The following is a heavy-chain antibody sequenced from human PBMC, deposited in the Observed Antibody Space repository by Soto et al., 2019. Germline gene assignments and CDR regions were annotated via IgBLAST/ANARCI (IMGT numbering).Heavy chain of an antibody. V-gene: IGHV1-18*01. D-gene: IGHD3-3*01. CDR1: GYTFTSYG. J-gene: IGHJ4*02. CDR3: ARDPGLRFLEWLLY. Sequence: ASVKVSCKASGYTFTSYGISWVRQAPGQGLEWMGWISAYNGNTNYAQKLQGRVTMTTDTSTSTAYMELRSLRSDDTAVYYCARDPGLRFLEWLLYWGQGTLVTVSS. CDR2: ISAYNGNT.